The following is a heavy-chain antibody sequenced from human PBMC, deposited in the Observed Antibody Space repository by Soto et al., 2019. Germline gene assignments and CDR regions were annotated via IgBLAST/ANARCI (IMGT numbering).Heavy chain of an antibody. J-gene: IGHJ6*02. Sequence: GGSLRLSCAASGFTFSSYGMHWVRQAPGKGLEWVAVIWYDGSNKYYADSVKGRFTISRDNSKNTLYLQMNSLRAEDTGVYYCARDRRVDSYGHPYGMDVWGQGTTVTVSS. V-gene: IGHV3-33*01. CDR2: IWYDGSNK. CDR3: ARDRRVDSYGHPYGMDV. D-gene: IGHD5-18*01. CDR1: GFTFSSYG.